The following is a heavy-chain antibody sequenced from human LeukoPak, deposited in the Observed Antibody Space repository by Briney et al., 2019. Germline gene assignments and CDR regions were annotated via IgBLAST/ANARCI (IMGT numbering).Heavy chain of an antibody. V-gene: IGHV4-34*01. CDR1: GGSFSGYY. CDR2: INHSGST. CDR3: ARDTNVLRYFDWLFATFDY. J-gene: IGHJ4*02. D-gene: IGHD3-9*01. Sequence: SETLSLTCAVYGGSFSGYYWSWIRQPPGKGLEWIGEINHSGSTNYNPSLKSRVTISVDTSKNQFSLKLSSVTAADTAVYYCARDTNVLRYFDWLFATFDYWGQGTLVTVSS.